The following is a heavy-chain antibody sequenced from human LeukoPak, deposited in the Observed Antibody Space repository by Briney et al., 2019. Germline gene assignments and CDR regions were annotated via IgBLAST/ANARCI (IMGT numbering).Heavy chain of an antibody. CDR2: TYYRSKWSN. CDR3: ARFRQDAYDI. CDR1: GDSVSSNRAT. V-gene: IGHV6-1*01. Sequence: SQTLSPTCAISGDSVSSNRATSDWIRQSPSRGLEWLGRTYYRSKWSNDYAVSVISRITINPDTSENQFSLQLNSVTPEDTALYYCARFRQDAYDIWGLGTMVTVSS. J-gene: IGHJ3*02.